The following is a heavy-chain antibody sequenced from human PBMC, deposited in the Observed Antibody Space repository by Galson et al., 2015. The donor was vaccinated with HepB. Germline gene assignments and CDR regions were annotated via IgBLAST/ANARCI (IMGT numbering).Heavy chain of an antibody. CDR3: ARVADGSTVSPFDY. J-gene: IGHJ4*02. Sequence: SLRLSCAASGFTFSSYSMNWVRQAPGKGLEWVSSISSSSSYIYYADSVKGRFTISRDNAKNSLYLQMNSLRAEDTAVYYCARVADGSTVSPFDYWGQGTLVTVSS. V-gene: IGHV3-21*01. D-gene: IGHD5-24*01. CDR1: GFTFSSYS. CDR2: ISSSSSYI.